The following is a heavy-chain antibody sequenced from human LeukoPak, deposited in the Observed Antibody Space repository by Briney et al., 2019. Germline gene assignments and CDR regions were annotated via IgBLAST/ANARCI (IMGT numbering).Heavy chain of an antibody. Sequence: GGSLRLSCVASGLIFDDYGMNWVRQAPVQGLEWVGRIRSKANSYATAYAASVKGRFTISRDDSKNTAYLQMNSLKTEDTAVYYCTYDWPGYWGQGTLVTVSS. CDR1: GLIFDDYG. CDR3: TYDWPGY. J-gene: IGHJ4*02. D-gene: IGHD3-9*01. V-gene: IGHV3-73*01. CDR2: IRSKANSYAT.